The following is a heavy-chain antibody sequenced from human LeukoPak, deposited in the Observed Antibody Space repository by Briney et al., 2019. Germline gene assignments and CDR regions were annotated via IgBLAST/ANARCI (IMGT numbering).Heavy chain of an antibody. V-gene: IGHV3-53*01. J-gene: IGHJ4*02. Sequence: PGGSLGLSCVASGFTVSSNYMSWVRQAPGKGLEWVSAIFSGGSTFYADSVTGRFTISRDNSKNTVYLEMNSLRAEDTAVYYCTRDLKTSGWYGDFDYWGQGTLVTVSS. CDR3: TRDLKTSGWYGDFDY. CDR1: GFTVSSNY. CDR2: IFSGGST. D-gene: IGHD6-19*01.